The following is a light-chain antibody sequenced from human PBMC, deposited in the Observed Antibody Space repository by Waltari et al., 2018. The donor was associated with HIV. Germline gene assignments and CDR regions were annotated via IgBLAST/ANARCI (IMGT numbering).Light chain of an antibody. Sequence: EIVLTQSPATLSLSPGERATLSCRASQSFSTYLAWYQQRPGQAPSLLIYDASDRATGIPARFSGSGSGTDFTLTISSLEPEDFAVYYCQQRTNWPTWTFGQGTKVEIK. CDR3: QQRTNWPTWT. CDR1: QSFSTY. CDR2: DAS. J-gene: IGKJ1*01. V-gene: IGKV3-11*01.